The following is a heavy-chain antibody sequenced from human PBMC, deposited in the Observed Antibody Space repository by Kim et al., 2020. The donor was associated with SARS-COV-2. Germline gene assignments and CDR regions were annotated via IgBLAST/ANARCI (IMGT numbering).Heavy chain of an antibody. D-gene: IGHD3-10*01. Sequence: GGSLRLSCAASGFTFSSYGMHWVRQAPGKGLEWVAVISYDGSNKYYADSVKGRFTISRDNSKNTLYLQMNSLRAEDTAVYYCARGTRVLWFGELFSYDMDIWGQGTTVTVSS. V-gene: IGHV3-33*05. CDR3: ARGTRVLWFGELFSYDMDI. CDR1: GFTFSSYG. CDR2: ISYDGSNK. J-gene: IGHJ6*02.